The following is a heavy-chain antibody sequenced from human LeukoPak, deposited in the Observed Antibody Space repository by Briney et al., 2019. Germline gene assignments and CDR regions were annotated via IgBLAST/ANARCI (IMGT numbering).Heavy chain of an antibody. J-gene: IGHJ4*02. D-gene: IGHD6-19*01. CDR1: GYIFTSYY. CDR2: INPIGGGT. V-gene: IGHV1-46*01. Sequence: ASVKVSCKASGYIFTSYYMHWVRQSPGQGLEWMGIINPIGGGTSYAQKFQGRVTMTRDTSTSTVYMELTGLRSEDTAVYFCARGDTSGWLWGQGTLVTVSS. CDR3: ARGDTSGWL.